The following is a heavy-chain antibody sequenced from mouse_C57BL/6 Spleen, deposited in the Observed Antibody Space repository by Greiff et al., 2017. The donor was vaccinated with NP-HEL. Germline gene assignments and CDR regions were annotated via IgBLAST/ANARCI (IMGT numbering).Heavy chain of an antibody. J-gene: IGHJ4*01. CDR3: TIVVRAMDN. CDR2: INPGSGGT. CDR1: GYAFTNYL. V-gene: IGHV1-54*01. D-gene: IGHD1-1*01. Sequence: VQLQQSGAELVRPGTSVKVSCKASGYAFTNYLIEWVKQRPGQGLEWIGVINPGSGGTNYNEKFKGKATLTADKSSSTAYMQLSSLTSEDSAVYFCTIVVRAMDNWGQGTSVTVSS.